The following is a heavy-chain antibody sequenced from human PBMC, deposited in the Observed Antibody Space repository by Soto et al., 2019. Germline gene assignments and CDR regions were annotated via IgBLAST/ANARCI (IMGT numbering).Heavy chain of an antibody. V-gene: IGHV1-24*01. CDR1: GYTLTELS. J-gene: IGHJ4*02. CDR3: ATGPFAEALGHFDWLLFPGLRFDY. Sequence: QVQLVQSGAEVKKPGASVKVSCKVSGYTLTELSMHWVRQAPGKGLEWMGGFDPEDGETIYAQKFQGRVTMTEDTSTDTAYMELSSLRSEDTAVYYCATGPFAEALGHFDWLLFPGLRFDYWGQGTLVTVSS. D-gene: IGHD3-9*01. CDR2: FDPEDGET.